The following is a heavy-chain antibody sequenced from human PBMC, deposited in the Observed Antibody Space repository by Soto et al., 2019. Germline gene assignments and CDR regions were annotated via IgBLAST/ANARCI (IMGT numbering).Heavy chain of an antibody. CDR3: ARVGSALEYYYYGMDV. J-gene: IGHJ6*02. Sequence: VGSLRLSCAASGFTFSSYWMHWVRQAPGKGLVWVSRINSDGSSTSYADSVKGRFTISRDNAKNTLYLQMNSLRAEDTAVYYCARVGSALEYYYYGMDVWGQGTTVTVSS. CDR2: INSDGSST. CDR1: GFTFSSYW. V-gene: IGHV3-74*01. D-gene: IGHD3-10*01.